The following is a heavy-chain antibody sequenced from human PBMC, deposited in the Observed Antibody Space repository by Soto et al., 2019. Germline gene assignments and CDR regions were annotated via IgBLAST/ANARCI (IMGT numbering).Heavy chain of an antibody. D-gene: IGHD3-10*01. CDR3: TTRKTRWFGDY. V-gene: IGHV3-73*01. CDR2: IRSKANSYAT. CDR1: GFTFSGSA. J-gene: IGHJ4*02. Sequence: GGSLRLSCAASGFTFSGSAMHWVRQASGKGLEWVGRIRSKANSYATAYAASVKGRFTISRDDSKNTAYLQMNSLKTEDTAVYYCTTRKTRWFGDYWGQGTLVTVYS.